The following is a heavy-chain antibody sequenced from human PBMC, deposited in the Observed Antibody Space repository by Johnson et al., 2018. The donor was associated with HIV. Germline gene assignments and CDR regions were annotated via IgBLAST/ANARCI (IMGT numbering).Heavy chain of an antibody. CDR3: ARDGMEDFWSGSFDAFDI. CDR1: GFTFSSYW. V-gene: IGHV3-7*05. CDR2: IKQDGSEK. J-gene: IGHJ3*02. D-gene: IGHD3-3*01. Sequence: VQLVESGGALVQPGGSLRLSCAASGFTFSSYWMNWVRQAPGKGLQWVANIKQDGSEKYYVDSVKGRFTISRDNAKNSLYLQMNSLRAEDTAVYYCARDGMEDFWSGSFDAFDIWGQGTMVTVSS.